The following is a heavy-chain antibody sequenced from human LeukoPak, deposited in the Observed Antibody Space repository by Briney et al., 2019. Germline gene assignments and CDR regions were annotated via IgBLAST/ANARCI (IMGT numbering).Heavy chain of an antibody. D-gene: IGHD6-13*01. J-gene: IGHJ4*02. V-gene: IGHV4-59*01. CDR3: AREEGSSWSAFDY. CDR2: VYYTGGT. Sequence: SETLSLTCTVSGGSIYSSYWTWIRQPPGKGLEWIGYVYYTGGTSYNPSLKSRVLISLDTSKDQFSLILASVTAADTAVYYCAREEGSSWSAFDYWGQGNLVTVSS. CDR1: GGSIYSSY.